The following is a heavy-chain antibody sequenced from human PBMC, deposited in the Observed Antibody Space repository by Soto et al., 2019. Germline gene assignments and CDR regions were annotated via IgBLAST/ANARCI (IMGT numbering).Heavy chain of an antibody. D-gene: IGHD3-3*01. Sequence: GASVKVSCKASGYTFTSYYMHWVRQAPGQGLEWMAIINPSGGGTSYAQKFQGRLTMTRDTSTSTVYMELSSLTSEDTAVYYCARRRPPIFGVVRSYYYYGMDVWGQGTTVTVSS. V-gene: IGHV1-46*01. J-gene: IGHJ6*02. CDR2: INPSGGGT. CDR3: ARRRPPIFGVVRSYYYYGMDV. CDR1: GYTFTSYY.